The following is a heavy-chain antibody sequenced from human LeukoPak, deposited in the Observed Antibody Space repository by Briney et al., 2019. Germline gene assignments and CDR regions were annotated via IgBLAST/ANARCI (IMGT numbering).Heavy chain of an antibody. CDR3: AKWGPHCVGNYCPALDS. V-gene: IGHV3-7*01. J-gene: IGHJ4*02. CDR1: RFTFSNYW. D-gene: IGHD4/OR15-4a*01. Sequence: GGSLRLSCVASRFTFSNYWMSWVRQAPGKGLEWVANINQDGSKKVYADSMKGRFTISRDNAKESLYLQLNSLRADDTAVYYCAKWGPHCVGNYCPALDSWGQGTLVTVSS. CDR2: INQDGSKK.